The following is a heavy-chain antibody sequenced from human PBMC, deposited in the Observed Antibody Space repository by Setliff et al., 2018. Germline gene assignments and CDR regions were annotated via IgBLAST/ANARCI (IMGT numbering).Heavy chain of an antibody. CDR3: ARGWHYGSGSYYKGNY. J-gene: IGHJ4*02. Sequence: VKVSCKASGYTFTGYYMHWVRQAPGQGLEWMGWINPNSGGTGYAQKFQGRVTMTRNTSISTAYMELSSLRSEDTAVYYCARGWHYGSGSYYKGNYWGQGTLVTVSS. V-gene: IGHV1-8*02. CDR1: GYTFTGYY. CDR2: INPNSGGT. D-gene: IGHD3-10*01.